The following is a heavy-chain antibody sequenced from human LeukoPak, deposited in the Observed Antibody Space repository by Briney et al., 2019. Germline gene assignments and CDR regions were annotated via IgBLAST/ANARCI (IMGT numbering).Heavy chain of an antibody. D-gene: IGHD6-19*01. CDR2: ISYDGSNK. CDR1: GFTFSSYG. J-gene: IGHJ4*02. CDR3: AKAYSSGWSNAIDY. V-gene: IGHV3-30*18. Sequence: GGSLGLSCAAAGFTFSSYGMSWVRQAPGKGLEWVAVISYDGSNKYYADSVKGRFTISRDNSKNTLYLQMNSLRAEDTAVYYCAKAYSSGWSNAIDYWGQGTLVTVSS.